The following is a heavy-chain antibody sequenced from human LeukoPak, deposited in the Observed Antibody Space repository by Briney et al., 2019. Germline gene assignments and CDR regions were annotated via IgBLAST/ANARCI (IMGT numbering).Heavy chain of an antibody. CDR1: GFTFSNYW. V-gene: IGHV3-7*01. CDR2: IKEDGSAK. CDR3: ARTGYGGNAVDY. J-gene: IGHJ4*02. D-gene: IGHD4-23*01. Sequence: GGSLRLSCAGSGFTFSNYWMNWVRQAPGKGLEWVANIKEDGSAKSYVDPVKGRFTISRDNAKNSLYLQMNSLRAEDTAVYYCARTGYGGNAVDYWGQGTQVTVSS.